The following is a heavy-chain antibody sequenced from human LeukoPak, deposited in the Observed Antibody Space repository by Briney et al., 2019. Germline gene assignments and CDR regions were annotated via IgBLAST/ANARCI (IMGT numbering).Heavy chain of an antibody. CDR2: IYYSGST. D-gene: IGHD4-17*01. Sequence: SETLSLTCTVSDGSISSGDYYWSWIRQPPGKGLEWIGYIYYSGSTYYNPSLKSRVTISVDTSKNQFSLKLSSVTAADTAVYYCARATVTTNWFDPWGQGTLVTVSS. J-gene: IGHJ5*02. V-gene: IGHV4-30-4*01. CDR3: ARATVTTNWFDP. CDR1: DGSISSGDYY.